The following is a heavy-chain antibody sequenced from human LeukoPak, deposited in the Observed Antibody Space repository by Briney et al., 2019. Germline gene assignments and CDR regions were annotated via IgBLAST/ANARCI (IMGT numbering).Heavy chain of an antibody. CDR3: ARARYDYVWGSYLGIYYFDY. CDR1: GGSISSYY. V-gene: IGHV4-59*12. CDR2: IHYSGST. D-gene: IGHD3-16*02. J-gene: IGHJ4*02. Sequence: SETLSLTCTVSGGSISSYYWSWIRQPPGKGLEWIGFIHYSGSTYYNPSLKSRVTISVDTSKNQFSLKLSSVTAADTAVYYCARARYDYVWGSYLGIYYFDYWGQGTLVTVSS.